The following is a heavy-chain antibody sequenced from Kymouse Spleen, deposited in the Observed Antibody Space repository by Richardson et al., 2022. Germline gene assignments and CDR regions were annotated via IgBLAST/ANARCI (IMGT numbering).Heavy chain of an antibody. J-gene: IGHJ6*02. Sequence: EVQLVESGGGLVQPGRSLRLSCAASGFTFDDYAMHWVRQAPGKGLEWVSGISWNSGSIGYADSVKGRFTISRDNAKNSLYLQMNSLRAEDTALYYCAKDITMYSSSAYYYYYGMDVWGQGTTVTVSS. CDR1: GFTFDDYA. V-gene: IGHV3-9*01. CDR3: AKDITMYSSSAYYYYYGMDV. CDR2: ISWNSGSI. D-gene: IGHD6-6*01.